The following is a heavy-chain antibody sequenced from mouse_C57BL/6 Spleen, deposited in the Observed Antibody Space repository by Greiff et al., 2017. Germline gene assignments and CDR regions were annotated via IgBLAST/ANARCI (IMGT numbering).Heavy chain of an antibody. V-gene: IGHV1-19*01. D-gene: IGHD1-1*01. J-gene: IGHJ4*01. CDR2: INPYNGGT. Sequence: EVQLQQSGPVLVKPGASVKMSCKASGYTFTDYYMNWVKQSHGKSLEWIGVINPYNGGTSYNQKFKGKATLTVDKSSSTAYMELNSLTSEDSAVYYCARQDYYDSSYAMDYWGQGTTVTVSS. CDR1: GYTFTDYY. CDR3: ARQDYYDSSYAMDY.